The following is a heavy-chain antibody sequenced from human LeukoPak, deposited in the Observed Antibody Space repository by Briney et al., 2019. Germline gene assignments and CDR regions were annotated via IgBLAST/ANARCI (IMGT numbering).Heavy chain of an antibody. Sequence: SETLSLTCTVSGGSISSGDYYWSWIRQPPGKGLEWIGYIYYSGSTYYNPSLKSRVTISVDTSKNQFSLKLSSVTAADTAVYYCARSYPGYDIYGMDVWGQGTTVTVSS. D-gene: IGHD3-9*01. CDR1: GGSISSGDYY. CDR3: ARSYPGYDIYGMDV. CDR2: IYYSGST. J-gene: IGHJ6*02. V-gene: IGHV4-30-4*02.